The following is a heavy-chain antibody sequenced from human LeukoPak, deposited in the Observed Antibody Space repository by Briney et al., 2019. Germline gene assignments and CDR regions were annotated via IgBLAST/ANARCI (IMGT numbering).Heavy chain of an antibody. D-gene: IGHD3-22*01. CDR2: IYYSGST. V-gene: IGHV4-39*07. J-gene: IGHJ3*02. CDR1: GGSISSISYC. CDR3: VYDNSGYSYFGAFDI. Sequence: SPSETLSLTCTVTGGSISSISYCWGWIRQPPGKGLEWIGSIYYSGSTYYNPSLKSRVTISVDTSKNQFSLRLSSVTAADTAMYYCVYDNSGYSYFGAFDIWGQGTMVTVSS.